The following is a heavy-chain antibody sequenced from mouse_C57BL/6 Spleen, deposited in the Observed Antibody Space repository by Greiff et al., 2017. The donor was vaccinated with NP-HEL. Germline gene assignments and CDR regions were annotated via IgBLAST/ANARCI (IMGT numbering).Heavy chain of an antibody. Sequence: QVQLQQPGAELVRPGSSVKLSCKASGYTFTSYWMDWVKQRPGQGLEWIGNIYPSDSETHYNQKFKDKATLTVDKSSSTAYMQLSSLTSEDSAVYYCARLELGYYFDYWGQGTTLTVSS. CDR2: IYPSDSET. D-gene: IGHD2-12*01. J-gene: IGHJ2*01. V-gene: IGHV1-61*01. CDR3: ARLELGYYFDY. CDR1: GYTFTSYW.